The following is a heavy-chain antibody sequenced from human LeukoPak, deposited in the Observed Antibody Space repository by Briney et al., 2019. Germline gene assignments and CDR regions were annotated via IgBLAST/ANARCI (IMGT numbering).Heavy chain of an antibody. CDR2: INHSGST. CDR3: ARADYSNFPDY. CDR1: GGSFSGYY. D-gene: IGHD4-11*01. Sequence: SETLSLTCAVYGGSFSGYYWSWIRQPPGKGLEWIGEINHSGSTNYSPSLKSRVTISVDTSKNQFSLKLSSVTAADTAVYYCARADYSNFPDYWGQGTLVTVSS. V-gene: IGHV4-34*01. J-gene: IGHJ4*02.